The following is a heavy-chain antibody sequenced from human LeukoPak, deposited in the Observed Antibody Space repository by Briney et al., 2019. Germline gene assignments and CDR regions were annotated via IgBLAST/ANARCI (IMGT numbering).Heavy chain of an antibody. Sequence: SVKVSCKASGGTFSSYAISWVRQAPGQGLEWMGEIIPIFGTANYAQKFQVRVTITADESTSTAYMGLSSLRSEDTAVYYCARSCCSSTGSLGRPYYYYMDVWGKGTTVTVSS. V-gene: IGHV1-69*01. CDR3: ARSCCSSTGSLGRPYYYYMDV. J-gene: IGHJ6*03. CDR1: GGTFSSYA. CDR2: IIPIFGTA. D-gene: IGHD2-2*01.